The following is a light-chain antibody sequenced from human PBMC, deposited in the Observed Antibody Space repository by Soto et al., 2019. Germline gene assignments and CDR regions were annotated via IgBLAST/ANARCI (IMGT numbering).Light chain of an antibody. J-gene: IGLJ3*02. Sequence: QSALTQPPSVSGSPGQSVTISCTGTSSDIGFYNRVSWYQQPPGTAPKLIISAASNRPSVVPDRFSGSKCGNTASLTIAGLQAEDEAEYFCSSYTSSNPVVFGGGTKLTVL. CDR3: SSYTSSNPVV. CDR1: SSDIGFYNR. V-gene: IGLV2-18*02. CDR2: AAS.